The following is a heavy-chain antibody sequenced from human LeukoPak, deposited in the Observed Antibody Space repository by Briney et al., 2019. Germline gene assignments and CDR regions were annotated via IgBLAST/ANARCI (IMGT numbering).Heavy chain of an antibody. Sequence: SETLSLTCTVSGGSISSYYWSWIRQPPGKGLEWIGYIYYSGSTNYNPSLKSRVTISVDTSKNQFSLKLSSVTAADTAVYYCASRDSSGPYYYYGMDVWGQGTTVTVSS. D-gene: IGHD3-22*01. J-gene: IGHJ6*02. CDR3: ASRDSSGPYYYYGMDV. CDR1: GGSISSYY. V-gene: IGHV4-59*08. CDR2: IYYSGST.